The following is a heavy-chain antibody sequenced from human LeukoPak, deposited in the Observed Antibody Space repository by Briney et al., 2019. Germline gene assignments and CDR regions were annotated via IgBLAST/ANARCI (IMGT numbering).Heavy chain of an antibody. CDR1: GGTFSSYA. J-gene: IGHJ4*02. V-gene: IGHV1-69*13. CDR2: IIPIFGTA. Sequence: REASVKVSCKASGGTFSSYAISWVRQAPGQGLEWMGGIIPIFGTANYAQKFQGRVTITADESTSTAYMELSSLRSEDTAVYYCARGPLTVGIAAAGRGSYFDYWGQGTLVTVSS. D-gene: IGHD6-13*01. CDR3: ARGPLTVGIAAAGRGSYFDY.